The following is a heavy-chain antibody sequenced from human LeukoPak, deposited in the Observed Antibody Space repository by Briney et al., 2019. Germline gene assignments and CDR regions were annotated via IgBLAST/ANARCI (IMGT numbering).Heavy chain of an antibody. Sequence: PGGSLRLSCEAYGFTFSHYGIHWVRQTPGQGLEWVAAISSDGVEKHYADSVKGRFTISRDNSKSTLYLQMNSLRAEDTALYYCAREGHYDILTGYSPVEYYFYYMDVWGKGTTVTVSS. CDR3: AREGHYDILTGYSPVEYYFYYMDV. CDR2: ISSDGVEK. J-gene: IGHJ6*03. D-gene: IGHD3-9*01. V-gene: IGHV3-30*04. CDR1: GFTFSHYG.